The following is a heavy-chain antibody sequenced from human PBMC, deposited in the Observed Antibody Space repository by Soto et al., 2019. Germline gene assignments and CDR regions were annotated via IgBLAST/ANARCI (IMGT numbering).Heavy chain of an antibody. CDR1: GFTFSSYG. J-gene: IGHJ4*02. V-gene: IGHV3-33*01. D-gene: IGHD3-22*01. CDR2: IWYDGSNK. CDR3: ARFWGGRYYYDDY. Sequence: QVQLVESGGGVVQPGRSLRLSCAASGFTFSSYGMHWVRQAPGKGLEWVAVIWYDGSNKYYADSVKGRFTISRDNSKNTLYLQMNSLRAEDTAVYYCARFWGGRYYYDDYWGQGTLVTVSS.